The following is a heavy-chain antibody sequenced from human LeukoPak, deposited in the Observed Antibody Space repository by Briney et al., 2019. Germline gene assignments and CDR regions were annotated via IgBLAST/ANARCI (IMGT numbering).Heavy chain of an antibody. Sequence: ASVKVSCKASGYTFTSYAMHWVRQAPGQRLEWMGWINAGNGNTKYSQKFQGRVTITRDTSASTAYMELSSLRSEDTAVYYCARLGDWYGDAFDIWGQGTMVTVSS. CDR3: ARLGDWYGDAFDI. CDR2: INAGNGNT. V-gene: IGHV1-3*01. J-gene: IGHJ3*02. D-gene: IGHD6-19*01. CDR1: GYTFTSYA.